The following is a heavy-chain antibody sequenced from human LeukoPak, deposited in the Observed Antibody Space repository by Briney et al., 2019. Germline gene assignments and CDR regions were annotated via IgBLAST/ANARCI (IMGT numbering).Heavy chain of an antibody. CDR2: IKSNADGGTT. V-gene: IGHV3-15*01. Sequence: PGGSLRLSCAASGFTFNAYSMSWVRQATGKGLEWLGRIKSNADGGTTDYAAPVQGRITISRDDSQNTLYLQLDSLKAEDTAVYYCSTYRWHYDSSGYDYWGQGTLVAVSS. J-gene: IGHJ4*02. CDR1: GFTFNAYS. D-gene: IGHD3-22*01. CDR3: STYRWHYDSSGYDY.